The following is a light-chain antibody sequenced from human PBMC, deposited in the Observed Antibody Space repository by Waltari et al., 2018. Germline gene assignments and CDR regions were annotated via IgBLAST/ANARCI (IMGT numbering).Light chain of an antibody. J-gene: IGLJ3*02. CDR3: SSQSSDNIVL. V-gene: IGLV2-14*03. Sequence: QSALTQPASVSGSSGQSITISCTGTSSDVGNYHSVSWYQDHPGQGPKVIIYDVSDRPSGVSARFSGSKSGNTASLTISGLQAEDEADYYCSSQSSDNIVLFGGGTRVTVL. CDR2: DVS. CDR1: SSDVGNYHS.